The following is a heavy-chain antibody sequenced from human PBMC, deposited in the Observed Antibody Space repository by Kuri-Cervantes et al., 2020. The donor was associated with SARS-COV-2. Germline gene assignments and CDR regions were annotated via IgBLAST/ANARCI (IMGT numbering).Heavy chain of an antibody. CDR2: INPNSGGT. V-gene: IGHV1-2*02. CDR3: ARDRAGELLGFAY. Sequence: ASVKVSCKASGYTFTGYYMHWGQQAPGQGLEWMGWINPNSGGTNYAQKFQGRVTMTRDTSIITAYMELSRLRSDDTAVYYCARDRAGELLGFAYWGQGTLVTVSS. CDR1: GYTFTGYY. J-gene: IGHJ4*02. D-gene: IGHD1-26*01.